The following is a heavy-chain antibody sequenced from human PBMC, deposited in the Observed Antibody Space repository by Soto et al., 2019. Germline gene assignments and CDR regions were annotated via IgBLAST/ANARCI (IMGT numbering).Heavy chain of an antibody. CDR3: AREDSIIIPAVSDF. Sequence: PXESLRLSCTVSGFAFNNYGINWVRQAPGKGLEWVSSISKSDYTYYSDSVKGRFAISRDNAKSSVSLQMNTLRVEDTAVYYCAREDSIIIPAVSDFWGQGTLVTVPS. CDR2: ISKSDYT. CDR1: GFAFNNYG. J-gene: IGHJ4*02. D-gene: IGHD2-2*01. V-gene: IGHV3-21*01.